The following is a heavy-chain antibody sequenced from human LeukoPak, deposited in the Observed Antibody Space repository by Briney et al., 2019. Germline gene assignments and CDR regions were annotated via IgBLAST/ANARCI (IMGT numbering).Heavy chain of an antibody. J-gene: IGHJ6*02. CDR1: SGSINGYY. Sequence: ASETLSLTCTVSSGSINGYYWSWIRQPPGKGLEWIGEINHSGSTNYNPSLKSRVTISVDTSKNQFSLKLSSVTAADTAVYYCARGYSSGYYYGMDVWGQGTTVTVSS. V-gene: IGHV4-34*01. CDR2: INHSGST. CDR3: ARGYSSGYYYGMDV. D-gene: IGHD6-19*01.